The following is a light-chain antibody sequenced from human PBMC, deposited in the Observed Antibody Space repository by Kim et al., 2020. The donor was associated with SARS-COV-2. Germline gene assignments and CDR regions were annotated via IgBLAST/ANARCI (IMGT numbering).Light chain of an antibody. V-gene: IGLV3-9*01. CDR2: RDY. J-gene: IGLJ2*01. Sequence: SVALVQTARITCGGNHIGSKTVHWYQQKPGQAPVLVIYRDYNRPSGIPERFSGSTSGNTATLTISRAQGGDEADYYCQVWDSSTVVFGGGTQLTVL. CDR3: QVWDSSTVV. CDR1: HIGSKT.